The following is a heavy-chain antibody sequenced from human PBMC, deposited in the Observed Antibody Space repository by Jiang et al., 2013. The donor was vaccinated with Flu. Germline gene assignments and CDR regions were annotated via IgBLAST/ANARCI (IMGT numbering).Heavy chain of an antibody. D-gene: IGHD5-12*01. Sequence: GAEVKKPGESLKISCEVSGYSLTTYWIGWVRQMPGKGLEWMGIIYPGDSDTRYSPSFQGQVTISVDKSITTAYLQWNSLKASDTAMYYCARSRYSNDGWFDPWGQGTLVTVSS. J-gene: IGHJ5*02. CDR2: IYPGDSDT. CDR1: GYSLTTYW. V-gene: IGHV5-51*06. CDR3: ARSRYSNDGWFDP.